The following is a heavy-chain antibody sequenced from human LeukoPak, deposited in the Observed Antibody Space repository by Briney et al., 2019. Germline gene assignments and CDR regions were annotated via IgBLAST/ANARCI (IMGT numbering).Heavy chain of an antibody. J-gene: IGHJ4*02. V-gene: IGHV2-5*01. D-gene: IGHD3-10*01. Sequence: KESGPTLVNPSQTLTLTCTFSGFSLSTTGVSVGWIRQPPGKALDCLAVHYWNNDKSYSPSLKSRLTITKDSSKNQAVLIMTNMDPVDTATYYCAHKGRGSGSFTMWGQGTLVTVSS. CDR2: HYWNNDK. CDR1: GFSLSTTGVS. CDR3: AHKGRGSGSFTM.